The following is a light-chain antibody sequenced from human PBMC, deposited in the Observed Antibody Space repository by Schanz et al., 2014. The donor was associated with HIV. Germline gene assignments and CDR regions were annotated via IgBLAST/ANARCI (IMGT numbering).Light chain of an antibody. J-gene: IGKJ1*01. CDR2: ATS. V-gene: IGKV3-20*01. CDR1: PRLSSSY. Sequence: EIVLTQSPGSLSLSPGERATLSCGASPRLSSSYLAWYQQKRDQPPRLVIYATSTRAAGIPDRFSGTGSGTDFTLTISRLEPEDSAVYYCQQYGSSPTFGQGTKVEIK. CDR3: QQYGSSPT.